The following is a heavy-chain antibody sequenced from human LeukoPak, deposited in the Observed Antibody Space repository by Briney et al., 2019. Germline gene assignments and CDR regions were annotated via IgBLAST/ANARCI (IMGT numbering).Heavy chain of an antibody. CDR2: ISIGSSPYT. J-gene: IGHJ4*02. CDR1: VFSFSKCP. D-gene: IGHD3-10*01. CDR3: ASYTLWYGDS. V-gene: IGHV3-21*06. Sequence: GGSLRLSLAASVFSFSKCPRFWFRQAPGKGLAWVSSISIGSSPYTYYADSLKGRFTISRDNAKNSVCLQMNSLRPEDTAVYYCASYTLWYGDSWGQGTLVTVSS.